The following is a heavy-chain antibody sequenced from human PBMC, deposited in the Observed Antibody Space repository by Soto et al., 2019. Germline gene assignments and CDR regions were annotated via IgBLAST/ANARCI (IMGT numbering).Heavy chain of an antibody. Sequence: SETLSLTCAVYCGSFSGYYWRWIRQPPGKGLEWIGEVDHSGSTNQNPSLKSRVTISLETSKNQFSLKLSSVTAADTGVYYCARGLGSLPGGMDVWGQGTTVTVSS. J-gene: IGHJ6*02. V-gene: IGHV4-34*01. CDR2: VDHSGST. CDR1: CGSFSGYY. CDR3: ARGLGSLPGGMDV.